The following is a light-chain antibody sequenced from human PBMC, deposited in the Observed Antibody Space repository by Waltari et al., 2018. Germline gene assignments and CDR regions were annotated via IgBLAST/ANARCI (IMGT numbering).Light chain of an antibody. V-gene: IGKV1-8*01. CDR1: QGISSY. Sequence: AIRMTQSPSSLSVSTGDRVTITCRASQGISSYLAWYQQKPGKAPKLLIYAASTLQSGVPSRFSGSGSGTDFTLTISCLQSEDFATYYCQQYYSYPSYTFGQGTKLEI. CDR3: QQYYSYPSYT. J-gene: IGKJ2*01. CDR2: AAS.